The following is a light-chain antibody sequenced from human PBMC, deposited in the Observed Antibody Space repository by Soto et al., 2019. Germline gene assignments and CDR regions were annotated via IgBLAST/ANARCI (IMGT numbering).Light chain of an antibody. J-gene: IGKJ3*01. CDR1: QSISSR. V-gene: IGKV1-5*03. CDR2: KAS. CDR3: QHYNSYSS. Sequence: DIQMTQSPPTLSASVGDRVTITCRASQSISSRLAWYQQKPGRAPKLLIYKASSLESGVPSRFSGSGSGTEFTLTTSSLQPDDFATHYGQHYNSYSSFGPGTKVDIK.